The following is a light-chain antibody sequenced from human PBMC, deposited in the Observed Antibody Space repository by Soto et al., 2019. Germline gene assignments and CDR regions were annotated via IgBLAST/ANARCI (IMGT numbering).Light chain of an antibody. CDR1: QSISNH. Sequence: DIKMTQSPSSLSASVEDRVIIPCRASQSISNHLNWYQQKPGKAPKLLSFVASSWQSGVHSRFSGSRSGPDFTLTISSLQPEDFATYYCQQRYSSPPTFGQGTKVDIK. CDR2: VAS. J-gene: IGKJ1*01. V-gene: IGKV1-39*01. CDR3: QQRYSSPPT.